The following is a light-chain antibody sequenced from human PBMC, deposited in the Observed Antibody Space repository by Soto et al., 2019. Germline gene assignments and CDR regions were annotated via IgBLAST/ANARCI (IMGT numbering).Light chain of an antibody. Sequence: DIQMTQSPSSLSASVGDRVTITCRASQSISSYLNWYQQKPGKAPKLLIYKASSLESGVPSRFSGSGSGTEFTLTISSLQPEDFATYYCQQANSFPLTFGQGTRLENK. CDR3: QQANSFPLT. J-gene: IGKJ5*01. V-gene: IGKV1-39*01. CDR2: KAS. CDR1: QSISSY.